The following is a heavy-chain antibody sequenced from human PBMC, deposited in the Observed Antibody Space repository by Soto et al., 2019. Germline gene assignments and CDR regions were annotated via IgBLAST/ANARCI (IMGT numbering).Heavy chain of an antibody. Sequence: EVQLVESGGGLVQPGGSLRLSCAASGFTFSSYWMSWVRQAPGKGLEWVANIKQDGSEKYYVDSEKGRFTISRDNAKNSLYLQMNSLRAEDTAVYYCARGEDYDILTGLFDYWGQGTLVTVSS. V-gene: IGHV3-7*01. D-gene: IGHD3-9*01. CDR2: IKQDGSEK. CDR3: ARGEDYDILTGLFDY. J-gene: IGHJ4*02. CDR1: GFTFSSYW.